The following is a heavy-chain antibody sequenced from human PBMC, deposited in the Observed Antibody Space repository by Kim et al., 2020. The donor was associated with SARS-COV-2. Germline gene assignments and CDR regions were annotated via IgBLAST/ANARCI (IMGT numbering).Heavy chain of an antibody. CDR2: IYYSGST. Sequence: SETLSLTCTVSGCSISSSSYYWGWIRQPPGKGLEWLGSIYYSGSTYYNPSLKSRVTISVDTSKNQFSLKLSSVPAAATAVYYCAGVAYFWSGYYTPCYYFGMGVWGHGTTVT. D-gene: IGHD3-3*01. J-gene: IGHJ6*02. CDR3: AGVAYFWSGYYTPCYYFGMGV. V-gene: IGHV4-39*07. CDR1: GCSISSSSYY.